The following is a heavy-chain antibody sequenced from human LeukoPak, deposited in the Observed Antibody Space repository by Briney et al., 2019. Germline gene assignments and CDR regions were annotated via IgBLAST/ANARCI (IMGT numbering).Heavy chain of an antibody. V-gene: IGHV3-23*01. CDR1: GFTFSNYG. J-gene: IGHJ4*02. D-gene: IGHD6-19*01. Sequence: GGSLRLSCAASGFTFSNYGMNWVRQAPGKGLEWVSALSSSGGSTYYADSVKGRFTISRDNSKNTLYLQMSSLRVEDTAVYYCAKQVPGQWLTPTSDWGQGTLVTVSS. CDR3: AKQVPGQWLTPTSD. CDR2: LSSSGGST.